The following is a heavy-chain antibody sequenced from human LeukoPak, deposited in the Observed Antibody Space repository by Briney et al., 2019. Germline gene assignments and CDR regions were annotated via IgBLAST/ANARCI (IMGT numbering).Heavy chain of an antibody. J-gene: IGHJ4*02. CDR1: GGSFSGYY. CDR2: INHSGST. CDR3: AREMSH. V-gene: IGHV4-34*01. Sequence: SSETLSLTCAVYGGSFSGYYWSWIRQPPGKGLEWIGEINHSGSTNYNPSLKSRVTISVDTSKNQFSLKLSSVIAADTAVYYCAREMSHWGQGTLVTVSS. D-gene: IGHD5-24*01.